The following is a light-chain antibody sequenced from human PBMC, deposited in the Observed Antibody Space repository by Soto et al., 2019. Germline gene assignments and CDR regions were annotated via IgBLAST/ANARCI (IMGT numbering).Light chain of an antibody. CDR3: QQYGRSTRT. J-gene: IGKJ1*01. V-gene: IGKV3-20*01. CDR2: GAS. Sequence: EIVFTQSPGTLSLSPGERATLSCRASQSVGSSYLAWYQQKPGQAPRLIIYGASSRATGIQDRFSGSGSGTEFTLTISRLEPEDFAVYYCQQYGRSTRTFGQGTKVDIK. CDR1: QSVGSSY.